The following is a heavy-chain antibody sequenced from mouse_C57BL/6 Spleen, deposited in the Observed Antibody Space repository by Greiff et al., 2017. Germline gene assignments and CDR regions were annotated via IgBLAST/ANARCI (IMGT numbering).Heavy chain of an antibody. CDR3: ARFSNWYFDV. Sequence: VQLQQSGAELVRPGSSVKLSCKASGYTFTSYWMHWVKQRPIQGLEWIGNIDPSDSETHFNQKFKDKATLTVDKSSSPAYMQLSSLTSEDSAVYYCARFSNWYFDVWGTGTTVTVSS. CDR2: IDPSDSET. D-gene: IGHD1-1*01. V-gene: IGHV1-52*01. J-gene: IGHJ1*03. CDR1: GYTFTSYW.